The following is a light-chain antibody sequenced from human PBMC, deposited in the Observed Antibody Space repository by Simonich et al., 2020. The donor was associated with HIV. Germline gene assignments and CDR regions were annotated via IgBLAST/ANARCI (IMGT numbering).Light chain of an antibody. CDR3: QQYNSYSWT. V-gene: IGKV1-5*03. CDR1: QSISSW. J-gene: IGKJ1*01. Sequence: IQLTQSPSFLSASVGDRVTITCRASQSISSWLAWYHQKPGKAPKLLIYKASSLESGVPSRFSGSGSGTEFTLTISSLQPDDFATYYCQQYNSYSWTFGQGTKVEIK. CDR2: KAS.